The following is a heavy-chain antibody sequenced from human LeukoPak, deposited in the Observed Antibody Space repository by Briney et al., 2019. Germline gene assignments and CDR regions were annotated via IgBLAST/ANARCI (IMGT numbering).Heavy chain of an antibody. V-gene: IGHV3-21*01. D-gene: IGHD6-19*01. Sequence: GGSLRLSCVVSGFTFSSYSMSWVRQAPGKGLEWVSSISASSNFISYADSVKGRFTISRDNAKKSLYLQMNSVRAEDAAVYYCARDPGYSSGWFDYWGQGALVTVSS. CDR3: ARDPGYSSGWFDY. CDR2: ISASSNFI. J-gene: IGHJ4*02. CDR1: GFTFSSYS.